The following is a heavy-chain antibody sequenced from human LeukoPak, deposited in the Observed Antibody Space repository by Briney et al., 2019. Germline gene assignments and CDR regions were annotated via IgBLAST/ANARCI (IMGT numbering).Heavy chain of an antibody. Sequence: QRWGSLRLSCAASGFTFSHFWMSWVRQAPGKGLEWVAYIKKTGSETYYVDSVKGRFTITRDNTRSSLFLQMYSLRAEDTAVYFCAREDGYCSGGNCYSYFDSWGQGTLVTVSS. J-gene: IGHJ4*02. CDR1: GFTFSHFW. V-gene: IGHV3-7*01. CDR2: IKKTGSET. D-gene: IGHD2-15*01. CDR3: AREDGYCSGGNCYSYFDS.